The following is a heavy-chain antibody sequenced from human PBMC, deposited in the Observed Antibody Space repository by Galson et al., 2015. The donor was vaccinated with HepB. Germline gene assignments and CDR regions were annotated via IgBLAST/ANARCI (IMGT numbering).Heavy chain of an antibody. D-gene: IGHD2-2*01. V-gene: IGHV5-51*03. CDR3: ARRGYCSSTSCSPAEGYMDV. Sequence: QSGAEVKKPGESLKISCKGSGYSFTSYWIGWVRQMPGKGLEWMGIIYPGDSDTRYSPSFQGQVTISADKSISTAYLQWSSLKASDTAMYYCARRGYCSSTSCSPAEGYMDVWGKGTTVTVSS. CDR2: IYPGDSDT. J-gene: IGHJ6*03. CDR1: GYSFTSYW.